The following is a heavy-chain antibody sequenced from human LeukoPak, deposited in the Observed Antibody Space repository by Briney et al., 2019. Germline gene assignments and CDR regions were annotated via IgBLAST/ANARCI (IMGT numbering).Heavy chain of an antibody. Sequence: GGSLRLSCEASGFTFSSYAMSWVRQAPGKGLEWVSAISASGGSTYYADSVKGRFTISRDSSKNSVYLQMNSLRAEDTAVYYCAKSVAVAGFRPPMDVWGQGTTVTVSS. CDR2: ISASGGST. D-gene: IGHD6-19*01. CDR3: AKSVAVAGFRPPMDV. CDR1: GFTFSSYA. J-gene: IGHJ6*02. V-gene: IGHV3-23*01.